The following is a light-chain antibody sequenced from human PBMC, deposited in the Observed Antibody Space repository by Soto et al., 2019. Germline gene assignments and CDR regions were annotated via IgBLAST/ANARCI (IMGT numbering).Light chain of an antibody. CDR2: AAS. CDR3: QHSYTSSWT. Sequence: DIQMTQAPSSLSASVGDRVTLTCRASQSVAGYLDWYQQKPGGAPHLLIYAASTLQSGVPSRFSGSGSGTDFKLTISSLQPEDVATSYCQHSYTSSWTFCPGTKVDTK. J-gene: IGKJ1*01. CDR1: QSVAGY. V-gene: IGKV1-39*01.